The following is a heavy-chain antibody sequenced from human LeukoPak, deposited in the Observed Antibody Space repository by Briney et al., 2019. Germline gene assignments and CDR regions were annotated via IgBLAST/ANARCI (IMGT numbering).Heavy chain of an antibody. Sequence: GGSLRLSCTASGFIFSQYGMSWVRQGPGKGLEWVASIGPTGSDRYHADSIKGRFTISRDNANNFLYLQMNSLRAEDTAVYYCATETNGRHYDYWGQGTLLTVSS. CDR2: IGPTGSDR. D-gene: IGHD1-14*01. V-gene: IGHV3-21*06. CDR1: GFIFSQYG. J-gene: IGHJ4*02. CDR3: ATETNGRHYDY.